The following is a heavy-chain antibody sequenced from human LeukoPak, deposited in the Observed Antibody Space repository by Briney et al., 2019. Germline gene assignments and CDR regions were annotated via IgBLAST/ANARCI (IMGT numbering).Heavy chain of an antibody. V-gene: IGHV1-3*01. Sequence: ASVKVSCKTSEYTFSSYAIHWARQAPGHRLEWMGWINAGNGDTKYSQNFQGRVTITRDTSASTAYMELSSLRSEDTAVYYCARGHCSRTSCQYYFDYWGQGTQVTVSS. D-gene: IGHD2-2*01. CDR1: EYTFSSYA. CDR3: ARGHCSRTSCQYYFDY. CDR2: INAGNGDT. J-gene: IGHJ4*02.